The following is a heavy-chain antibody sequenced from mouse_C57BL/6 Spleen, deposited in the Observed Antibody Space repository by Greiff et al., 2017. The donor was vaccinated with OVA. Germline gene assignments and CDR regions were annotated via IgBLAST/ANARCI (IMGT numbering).Heavy chain of an antibody. CDR2: IYPSDSET. V-gene: IGHV1-61*01. CDR1: GYTFTSYW. Sequence: VQLQQPGAELVRPGSSVKLSCKASGYTFTSYWMDWVKQRPGQGLEWIGNIYPSDSETHYNQKFKDKATLTVDKSSSTAYMQLSSLTSEDSAVYYCARQAHYYGSSYDWYFDVWGTGTTVTVSS. J-gene: IGHJ1*03. CDR3: ARQAHYYGSSYDWYFDV. D-gene: IGHD1-1*01.